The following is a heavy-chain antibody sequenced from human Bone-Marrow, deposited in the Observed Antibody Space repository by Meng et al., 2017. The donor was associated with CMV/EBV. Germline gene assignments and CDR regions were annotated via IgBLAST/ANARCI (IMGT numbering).Heavy chain of an antibody. Sequence: ASVKVSCKASGYTFTSYGISWVRQAPGQGLEWMGWISAYNGNTNYAQKLQGRGTMTTDTSTSTAYMELRSLRSDDTAVYYCARDGGNWNYVLGNYYFDYWGQGTLVTVAS. J-gene: IGHJ4*02. CDR1: GYTFTSYG. V-gene: IGHV1-18*01. D-gene: IGHD1-7*01. CDR2: ISAYNGNT. CDR3: ARDGGNWNYVLGNYYFDY.